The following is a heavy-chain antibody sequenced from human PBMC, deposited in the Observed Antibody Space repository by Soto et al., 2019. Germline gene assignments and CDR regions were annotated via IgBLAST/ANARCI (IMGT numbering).Heavy chain of an antibody. J-gene: IGHJ4*02. Sequence: EVQLVQSGGGVVRPGESLRLSCAASGFTFEDYGMTWVRQAPGKGLEWVSGINWNASTTSYADSVKGRFTVSRDNAKNSLFLQMNSLRAEDTAFYYCVRRSPGNFDYWGQGTLVTVSS. D-gene: IGHD7-27*01. V-gene: IGHV3-20*04. CDR1: GFTFEDYG. CDR3: VRRSPGNFDY. CDR2: INWNASTT.